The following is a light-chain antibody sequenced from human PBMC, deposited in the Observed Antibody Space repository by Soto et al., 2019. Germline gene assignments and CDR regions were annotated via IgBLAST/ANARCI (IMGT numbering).Light chain of an antibody. Sequence: EIVLTQSPVTLSLSPGERATLSCRASQSVSSSYLAWYQQKPGQAPRLLIYGASSRATGIPDRFSGSGSGTEFTLTISSLQPDDFATYYCQQYNSYSPWAFGQGTKVDIK. CDR2: GAS. J-gene: IGKJ1*01. CDR1: QSVSSSY. V-gene: IGKV3-20*01. CDR3: QQYNSYSPWA.